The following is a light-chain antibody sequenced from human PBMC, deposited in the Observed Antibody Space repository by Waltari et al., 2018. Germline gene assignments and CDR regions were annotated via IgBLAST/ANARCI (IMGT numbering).Light chain of an antibody. CDR2: YDG. CDR1: NVGSKT. J-gene: IGLJ2*01. Sequence: SYVLTQPPSMSVAPEQTARITCGGDNVGSKTVNWYQLKPGQAPLLVIYYDGERPSGIPERFSGSNSEGTATLTISRVEAGDEADYFCQVWDTTSDHLIFGGGTKLTVL. V-gene: IGLV3-21*04. CDR3: QVWDTTSDHLI.